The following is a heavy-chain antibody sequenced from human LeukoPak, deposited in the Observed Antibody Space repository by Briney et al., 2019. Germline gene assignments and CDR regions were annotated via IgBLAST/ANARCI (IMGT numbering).Heavy chain of an antibody. J-gene: IGHJ5*02. V-gene: IGHV3-30-3*01. CDR1: GFTFSSYA. Sequence: GGSLRLSCAASGFTFSSYAMHWVRQAPGKGLEWVAVISYDGSNKYYADSVKGRFTISRDNSKNTLYLQMNSLRAEDTAVYYCARDPFPYGDYVFPNLDRVNWFDPWGQGTLVTVSS. CDR3: ARDPFPYGDYVFPNLDRVNWFDP. D-gene: IGHD4-17*01. CDR2: ISYDGSNK.